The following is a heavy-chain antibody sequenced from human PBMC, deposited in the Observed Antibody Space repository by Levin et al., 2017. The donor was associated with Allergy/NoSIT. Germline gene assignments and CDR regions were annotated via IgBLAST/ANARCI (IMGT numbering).Heavy chain of an antibody. D-gene: IGHD6-13*01. CDR1: GFTVSSNY. V-gene: IGHV3-53*01. J-gene: IGHJ4*02. CDR2: IYSGGST. Sequence: GGSLRLSCAASGFTVSSNYMSWVRQAPGKGLEWVSVIYSGGSTYYADSVKGRFTISRDNSKNTLYLQMNSLRAEDTAVYYCARGASRWYFDYWGQGTLVTVSS. CDR3: ARGASRWYFDY.